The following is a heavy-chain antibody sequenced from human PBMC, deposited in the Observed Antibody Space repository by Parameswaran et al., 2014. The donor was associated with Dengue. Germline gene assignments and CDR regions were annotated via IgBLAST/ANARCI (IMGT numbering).Heavy chain of an antibody. Sequence: RWIRQPQEGTGVDWVYLLHGSTNYNPSLKSRVTISVDTSKNQFSLKLSSVTAADTAVYYCARVHDSSGYYDATDYYYYYGMDVW. V-gene: IGHV4-59*01. J-gene: IGHJ6*01. CDR3: ARVHDSSGYYDATDYYYYYGMDV. CDR2: LLHGST. D-gene: IGHD3-22*01.